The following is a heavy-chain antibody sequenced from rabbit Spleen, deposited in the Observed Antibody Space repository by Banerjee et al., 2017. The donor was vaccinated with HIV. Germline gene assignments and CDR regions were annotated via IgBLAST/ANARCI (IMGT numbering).Heavy chain of an antibody. CDR3: ARDRDGDTPYNSYYFDL. J-gene: IGHJ4*01. D-gene: IGHD2-1*01. Sequence: QEQLKETGGGLVQPGGSLTLSCKASGFDFTSTYYMCWVRQAPGKGLEWIGCIDTGSGSTYYASWAKGRFTISKTSSTTVTLQMTSLTGADTATYFCARDRDGDTPYNSYYFDLWGPGTLVTVS. V-gene: IGHV1S45*01. CDR1: GFDFTSTYY. CDR2: IDTGSGST.